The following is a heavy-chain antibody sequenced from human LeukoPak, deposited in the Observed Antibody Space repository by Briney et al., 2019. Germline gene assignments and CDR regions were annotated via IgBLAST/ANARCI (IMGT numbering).Heavy chain of an antibody. CDR2: ISYDGSNK. CDR1: GFTFSSYG. Sequence: GGSLRLSCAASGFTFSSYGMHWVRQAPGKGLEWVAVISYDGSNKYYADSVKGRFTISRDNSKNTLYLQMNSLRAEDTAVYYCAKGSDFDYWGQGTLVTVSS. V-gene: IGHV3-30*18. J-gene: IGHJ4*02. CDR3: AKGSDFDY.